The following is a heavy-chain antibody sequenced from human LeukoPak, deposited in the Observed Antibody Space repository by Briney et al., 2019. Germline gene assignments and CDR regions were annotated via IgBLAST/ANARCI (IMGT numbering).Heavy chain of an antibody. CDR3: ARVIEMATIMD. CDR2: IYSGGST. D-gene: IGHD5-24*01. V-gene: IGHV3-53*01. J-gene: IGHJ4*02. CDR1: GGSISSSSYY. Sequence: ETLSLTCTVSGGSISSSSYYWGWIRQPPGKGLEWVSVIYSGGSTYYADSVKGRFTISRDNSKNTLYLQMNSLRAEDTAVYYCARVIEMATIMDWGQGTLVTVSS.